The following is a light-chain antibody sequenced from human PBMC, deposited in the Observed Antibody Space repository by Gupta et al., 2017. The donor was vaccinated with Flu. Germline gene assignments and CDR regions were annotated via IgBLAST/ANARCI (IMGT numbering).Light chain of an antibody. Sequence: AVVTQEPSLTVSPGGTVTLTCASSTGPVIWSHYPYWFQQKPGHAPRTMIYDTSKKQSSTRARFSGSVLGGNAALTLSGAQAEAEDYYYCWLADGGHRVFGRGTKLTVL. CDR2: DTS. CDR3: WLADGGHRV. CDR1: TGPVIWSHY. V-gene: IGLV7-46*01. J-gene: IGLJ3*02.